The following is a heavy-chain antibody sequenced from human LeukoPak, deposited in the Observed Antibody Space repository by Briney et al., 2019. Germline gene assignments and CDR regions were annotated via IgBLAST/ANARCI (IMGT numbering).Heavy chain of an antibody. J-gene: IGHJ5*02. V-gene: IGHV4-39*07. CDR1: GGSISSSSYY. CDR2: IYYSGST. CDR3: AREWDSGITFGGVIVSWFDP. Sequence: SETLSLTCTVSGGSISSSSYYWGWLRQPPGKGLEWIGSIYYSGSTYYNPSLKSRVTISVDTSKNQFSLKLSSVTAADTAVYYCAREWDSGITFGGVIVSWFDPWGQGTLVTVSS. D-gene: IGHD3-16*02.